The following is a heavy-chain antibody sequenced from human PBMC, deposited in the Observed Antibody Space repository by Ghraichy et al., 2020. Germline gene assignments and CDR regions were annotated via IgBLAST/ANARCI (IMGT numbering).Heavy chain of an antibody. CDR3: TGDRADYMDV. CDR1: VFTFSGSA. J-gene: IGHJ6*03. CDR2: IRSRANNYAT. D-gene: IGHD3-10*01. Sequence: GESLNISCAASVFTFSGSAMHCVRQASGKGLEWVGRIRSRANNYATAYAASVKGRFTISRDDSKNTVYLQMNSLKTEDTAVYYCTGDRADYMDVWGKGTTVTVSS. V-gene: IGHV3-73*01.